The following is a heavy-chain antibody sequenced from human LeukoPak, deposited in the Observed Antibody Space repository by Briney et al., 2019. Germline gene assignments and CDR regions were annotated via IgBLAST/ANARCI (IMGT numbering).Heavy chain of an antibody. D-gene: IGHD6-13*01. Sequence: SVKVSCKASGGTFSSYAISWVRQAPGQGLEWMGGIIPIFGTANYAQKFQGRVTITTDESTSTAYMELSRLRSDDTAVYYCARDAAAVHFDYWGQGTLVTVSS. J-gene: IGHJ4*02. CDR3: ARDAAAVHFDY. V-gene: IGHV1-69*05. CDR2: IIPIFGTA. CDR1: GGTFSSYA.